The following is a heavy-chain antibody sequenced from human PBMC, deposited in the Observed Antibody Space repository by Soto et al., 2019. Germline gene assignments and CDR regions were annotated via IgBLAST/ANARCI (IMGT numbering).Heavy chain of an antibody. Sequence: EVQLVESGGGLVQPGGSLRLSCAASGFTFSSYWMHWVRQAPGKGLVWVSRINSDGSSTSYADSVKGRFTISRDNAKKTLYMQMNSLRAEDTAVYYCASQTTVTIYYYYGMDVWGQGTTVTVSS. D-gene: IGHD4-4*01. V-gene: IGHV3-74*01. CDR2: INSDGSST. J-gene: IGHJ6*02. CDR1: GFTFSSYW. CDR3: ASQTTVTIYYYYGMDV.